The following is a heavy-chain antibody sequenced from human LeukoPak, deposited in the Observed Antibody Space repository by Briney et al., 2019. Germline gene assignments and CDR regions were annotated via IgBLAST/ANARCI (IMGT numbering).Heavy chain of an antibody. CDR1: GGSISSGGYY. Sequence: SQTLSLTCTVSGGSISSGGYYWSWIRQRPGKGLEWIGYIYYSGSTYYNPSLKSRVTISVDTSKNQFSLKLSSVTAADTAVYYCARDGYYDVWNAFDIWGQGTMVTVSS. D-gene: IGHD3/OR15-3a*01. V-gene: IGHV4-31*03. CDR2: IYYSGST. CDR3: ARDGYYDVWNAFDI. J-gene: IGHJ3*02.